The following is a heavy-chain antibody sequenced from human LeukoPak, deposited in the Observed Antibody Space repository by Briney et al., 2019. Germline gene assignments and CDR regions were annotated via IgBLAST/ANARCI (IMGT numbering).Heavy chain of an antibody. Sequence: GFLRLSCAASGFTFSSYSMNWVRQAPGKGLEWVSYISSSSSTIYYADSVKGRFTISRDNAKNSLYLQMNSLRAEDTAVYYCARDVDYGGGWGQGTLVTVSS. D-gene: IGHD4-23*01. CDR2: ISSSSSTI. CDR3: ARDVDYGGG. V-gene: IGHV3-48*04. CDR1: GFTFSSYS. J-gene: IGHJ4*02.